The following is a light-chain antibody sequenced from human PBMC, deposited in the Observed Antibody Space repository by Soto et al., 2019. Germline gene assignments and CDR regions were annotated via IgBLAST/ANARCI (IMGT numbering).Light chain of an antibody. J-gene: IGKJ1*01. CDR1: QSFTTSQ. Sequence: EMVLPQSPGTLSLSPGERATLFCRASQSFTTSQLAWYQQKPGQAPTLLIYGASSRATRIPARFSGSGSGTEFTLTISSLQPDDFATYYCQHYNSYGTFGQGTKVDIK. V-gene: IGKV3-20*01. CDR2: GAS. CDR3: QHYNSYGT.